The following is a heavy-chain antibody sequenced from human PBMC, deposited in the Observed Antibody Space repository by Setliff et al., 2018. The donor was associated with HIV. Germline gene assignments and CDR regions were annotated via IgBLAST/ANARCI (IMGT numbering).Heavy chain of an antibody. V-gene: IGHV3-9*01. Sequence: PGGSLRLSCAASGFTFDDYAMHWGRQAPGKGLEWVAGITWNSGTIAYADSVQGRFTISRDNDKKYVFLQMNSLRPEDTALYFCAKDYGDGDNWGAFDIWGQGTMVTVSS. D-gene: IGHD1-1*01. CDR3: AKDYGDGDNWGAFDI. CDR1: GFTFDDYA. J-gene: IGHJ3*02. CDR2: ITWNSGTI.